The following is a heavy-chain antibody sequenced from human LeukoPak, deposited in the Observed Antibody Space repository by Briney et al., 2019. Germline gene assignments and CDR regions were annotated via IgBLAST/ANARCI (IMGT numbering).Heavy chain of an antibody. CDR3: ARGRNYYDSSGYYYLYY. CDR2: IYSGGST. J-gene: IGHJ4*02. V-gene: IGHV3-53*01. Sequence: GGSLRLSCAASGFLVSSNYMTWVRQAPGKGLEWASIIYSGGSTYYADSVKGRFTISRDNSKNTLYLQMNSLRAEDTAVYYCARGRNYYDSSGYYYLYYWGQGTLVTVSS. D-gene: IGHD3-22*01. CDR1: GFLVSSNY.